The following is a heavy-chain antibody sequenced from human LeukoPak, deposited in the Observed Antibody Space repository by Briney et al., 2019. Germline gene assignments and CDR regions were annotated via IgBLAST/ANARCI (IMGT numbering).Heavy chain of an antibody. CDR1: GGSISSGGYS. CDR2: VYHSGST. V-gene: IGHV4-30-2*01. J-gene: IGHJ6*04. D-gene: IGHD2-2*01. CDR3: ARYCSSTSCFQSGGHYYGIDV. Sequence: PSQTLSLTCAVSGGSISSGGYSWSWIRQPPGKGLEWIGYVYHSGSTYYNPSLKSRVTISVDRSKNQFSLKLSSVTAADTAVYYCARYCSSTSCFQSGGHYYGIDVWGKGTTVTVSS.